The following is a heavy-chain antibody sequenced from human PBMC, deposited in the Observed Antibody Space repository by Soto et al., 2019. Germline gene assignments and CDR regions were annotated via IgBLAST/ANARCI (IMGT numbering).Heavy chain of an antibody. CDR1: GFTFSSYS. J-gene: IGHJ4*02. D-gene: IGHD6-13*01. V-gene: IGHV3-21*01. CDR3: ARAQDHSSSWYQGDFDY. Sequence: PGGSLRLSCAASGFTFSSYSMNWVRQAPGKGLEWVSSISSSSSYIYYADSVKGRFTISRDNAKNSLYLQMNSLRAEDTAVYYCARAQDHSSSWYQGDFDYWGQGTLVTVSS. CDR2: ISSSSSYI.